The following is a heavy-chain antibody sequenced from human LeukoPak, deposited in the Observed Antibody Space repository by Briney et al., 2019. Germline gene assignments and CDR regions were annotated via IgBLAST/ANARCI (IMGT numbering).Heavy chain of an antibody. Sequence: GGSLRLSCAASGFTFSDYNMNWVRQAPGKGLEWVSYITDSGNTIHYADSVKGRFTISRDNAKNSLYLQMNSLRAEDAAVYYCARSIGLTGGGVDVWGQGTTVTVSS. J-gene: IGHJ6*02. V-gene: IGHV3-11*01. CDR2: ITDSGNTI. CDR3: ARSIGLTGGGVDV. D-gene: IGHD3-9*01. CDR1: GFTFSDYN.